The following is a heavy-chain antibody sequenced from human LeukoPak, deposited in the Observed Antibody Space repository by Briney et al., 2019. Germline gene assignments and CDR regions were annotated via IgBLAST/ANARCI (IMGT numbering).Heavy chain of an antibody. V-gene: IGHV3-30*02. Sequence: PGGSLRLSCAASGFTFSTYGMHWVRQAPGKGREGVRFIRSDANKKYYADSVKGRFAISRDTSKNTLYLQMNSLNAEDTAVYYCARDQGAYYYGSVLDYWGQGTLVTVSS. CDR2: IRSDANKK. CDR3: ARDQGAYYYGSVLDY. CDR1: GFTFSTYG. D-gene: IGHD3-10*01. J-gene: IGHJ4*02.